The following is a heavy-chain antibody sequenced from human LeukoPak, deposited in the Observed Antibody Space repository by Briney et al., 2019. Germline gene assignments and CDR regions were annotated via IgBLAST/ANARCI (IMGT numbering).Heavy chain of an antibody. CDR1: GFTVSSNS. Sequence: GGSLRLSCTVSGFTVSSNSMSWVRQAPGKGLEWVSFIYSDNTHYSDSVKGRFAISRDNSKNTLYLQMNSLRAEDTAVYYCAMLSGSGDVGGNDYWGQGTLVTVSS. V-gene: IGHV3-53*01. CDR2: IYSDNT. J-gene: IGHJ4*02. D-gene: IGHD1-26*01. CDR3: AMLSGSGDVGGNDY.